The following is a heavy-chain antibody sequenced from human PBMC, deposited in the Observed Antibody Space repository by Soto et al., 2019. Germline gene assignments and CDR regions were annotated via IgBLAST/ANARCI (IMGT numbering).Heavy chain of an antibody. CDR2: ISYDGSNK. Sequence: QVQLVESGGGVVQPGRSLRLSCAASGFTFSSYGMHCVRQAPGKGLEWVAVISYDGSNKYYADSVKGRFTISRHNSKDTRYLQMNSLRAEDTVVYYGAKAHVLRYFDWLFDYWGQGTLVTVSS. J-gene: IGHJ4*02. V-gene: IGHV3-30*18. D-gene: IGHD3-9*01. CDR1: GFTFSSYG. CDR3: AKAHVLRYFDWLFDY.